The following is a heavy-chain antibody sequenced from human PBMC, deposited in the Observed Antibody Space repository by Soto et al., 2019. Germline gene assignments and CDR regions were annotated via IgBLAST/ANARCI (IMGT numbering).Heavy chain of an antibody. D-gene: IGHD6-6*01. J-gene: IGHJ6*02. CDR3: ARDLFEYSSSSRYYYYGMDV. CDR1: GYTFTGYY. CDR2: INPNSGGT. Sequence: ASVKVSCKASGYTFTGYYMHWVRQAPGQGLEWMGWINPNSGGTNYAQKFQGWVTMTRDTSISTAYMGLSRLRSDDTAVYYCARDLFEYSSSSRYYYYGMDVWGQGTTVTVS. V-gene: IGHV1-2*04.